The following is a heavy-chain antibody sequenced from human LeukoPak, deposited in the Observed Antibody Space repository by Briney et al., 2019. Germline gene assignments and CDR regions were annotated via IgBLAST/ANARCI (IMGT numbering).Heavy chain of an antibody. J-gene: IGHJ5*02. CDR1: GYTFTSYA. V-gene: IGHV1-3*01. CDR2: INAGNGNT. D-gene: IGHD1-26*01. CDR3: AREQYSGSHNWFDP. Sequence: EASVKVSCKASGYTFTSYAMHWVRQAPGQRLEWMGRINAGNGNTKSSQKFQGRVTITRDTSASTAYMELSSLRSEDTAVYYCAREQYSGSHNWFDPWGQGTLVTVSS.